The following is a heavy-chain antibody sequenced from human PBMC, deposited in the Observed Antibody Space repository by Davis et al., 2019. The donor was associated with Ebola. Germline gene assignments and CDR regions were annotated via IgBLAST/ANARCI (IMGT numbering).Heavy chain of an antibody. CDR1: GGSISSGSYY. J-gene: IGHJ6*02. V-gene: IGHV4-61*09. CDR3: ARAAAAGTNYYYYYGMDV. Sequence: PSETLSLTCTVSGGSISSGSYYWSWIRQPAGKGLEWIGHIYTSGSTNYNPSLKSRVTISVDTSKNQFSLKLSSVTAADTAVYYCARAAAAGTNYYYYYGMDVWGQGTTVTVSS. CDR2: IYTSGST. D-gene: IGHD6-13*01.